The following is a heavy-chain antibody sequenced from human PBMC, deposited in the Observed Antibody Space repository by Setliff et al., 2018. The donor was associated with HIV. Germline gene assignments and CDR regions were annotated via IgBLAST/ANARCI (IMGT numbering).Heavy chain of an antibody. Sequence: GASVKVSCKASGYTFTDFGINWVRQAPGQGLEWMGWISAYNGHTTHAQKFQGRLTMTTDTSTYTVYMDLRSLRSDDTAMYYCAREKYGDKFDYWGQGTLVTVSS. V-gene: IGHV1-18*01. D-gene: IGHD2-8*01. CDR2: ISAYNGHT. J-gene: IGHJ4*02. CDR1: GYTFTDFG. CDR3: AREKYGDKFDY.